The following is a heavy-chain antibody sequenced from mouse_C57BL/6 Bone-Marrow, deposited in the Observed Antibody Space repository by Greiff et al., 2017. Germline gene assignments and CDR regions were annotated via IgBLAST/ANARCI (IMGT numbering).Heavy chain of an antibody. D-gene: IGHD3-3*01. J-gene: IGHJ1*03. Sequence: EVKLVESGGDLVKPGGSLKLSCAASGFTFSSYGMSWVRQTPDKRLEWVATISSGSSYTYYQDSVKGRFTIARDNAQNTRYLQMRSLKSEDTAMYYCARRGTSGYFDVWGTGTTVTVSS. CDR1: GFTFSSYG. V-gene: IGHV5-6*02. CDR2: ISSGSSYT. CDR3: ARRGTSGYFDV.